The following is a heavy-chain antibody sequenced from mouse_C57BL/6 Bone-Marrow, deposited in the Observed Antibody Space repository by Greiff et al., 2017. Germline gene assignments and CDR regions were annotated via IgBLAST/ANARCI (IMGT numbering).Heavy chain of an antibody. Sequence: QVTLKESGPGILQSSQTLSLTCSFSGFSLSTSGMGVSWIRQPSGKGLEWLAHIYWDDDKRYNPSLKSRLTISKDTSRNQVFLKITSVDTADTATYDCARRITTVVATGYFDVWGTGTTVTVSS. CDR3: ARRITTVVATGYFDV. V-gene: IGHV8-12*01. J-gene: IGHJ1*03. CDR2: IYWDDDK. CDR1: GFSLSTSGMG. D-gene: IGHD1-1*01.